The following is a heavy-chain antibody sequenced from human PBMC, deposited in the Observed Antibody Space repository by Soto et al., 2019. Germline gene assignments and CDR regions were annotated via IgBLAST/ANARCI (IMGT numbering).Heavy chain of an antibody. Sequence: GPTVVNPTQTLTLTCTFYGFSLSTRAVGVGWIRQPPGKALEWLALIYWNDDKRYSPSLKNRLTITKDTSKNHVVLTMTNMDPVDTATYYCAHRHELGSFDIWGQGTKVTVSS. CDR3: AHRHELGSFDI. CDR1: GFSLSTRAVG. J-gene: IGHJ3*02. CDR2: IYWNDDK. D-gene: IGHD1-26*01. V-gene: IGHV2-5*01.